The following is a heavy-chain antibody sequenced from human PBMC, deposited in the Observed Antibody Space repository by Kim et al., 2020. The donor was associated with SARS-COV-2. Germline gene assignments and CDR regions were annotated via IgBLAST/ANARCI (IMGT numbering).Heavy chain of an antibody. D-gene: IGHD3-10*01. V-gene: IGHV3-21*01. CDR2: ISSSSSYI. J-gene: IGHJ3*02. CDR3: ARPEFDDAFDI. Sequence: GGSLRLSCAASGFTFSSYSMNWVRQAPGKGLEWVSSISSSSSYIYYADSVKGRFTISRDNAKNSLYLQMNSLRAEDTVVYYCARPEFDDAFDIWGQGTMVTVSS. CDR1: GFTFSSYS.